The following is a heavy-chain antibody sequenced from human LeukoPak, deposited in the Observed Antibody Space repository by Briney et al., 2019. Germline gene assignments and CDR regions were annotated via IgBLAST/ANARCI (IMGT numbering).Heavy chain of an antibody. CDR2: IIPIFGIA. Sequence: GASVKVSCKASGGTFSSYAISWVRQAPVQGLEWMGRIIPIFGIANYAQKFQGRVTVTADKSTSTAYMELSSLRSEDTAVYYCARDSSGTFDPWGQGTLVTVSS. V-gene: IGHV1-69*04. CDR1: GGTFSSYA. CDR3: ARDSSGTFDP. J-gene: IGHJ5*02. D-gene: IGHD3-22*01.